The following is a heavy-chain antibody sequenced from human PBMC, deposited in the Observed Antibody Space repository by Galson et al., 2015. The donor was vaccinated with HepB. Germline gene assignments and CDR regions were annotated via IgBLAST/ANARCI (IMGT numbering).Heavy chain of an antibody. CDR1: GFKFDDYI. CDR2: ITWDGGSA. CDR3: AKDLYERGSGSPADY. V-gene: IGHV3-43*01. D-gene: IGHD3-10*01. J-gene: IGHJ4*02. Sequence: SLRLSCAASGFKFDDYIMHWVRQAPGKGLEWVPLITWDGGSAYYADSVKGRFTISRDNSKNSLYLEMSSLRTEDTAFYYCAKDLYERGSGSPADYWGQGTLVTVSS.